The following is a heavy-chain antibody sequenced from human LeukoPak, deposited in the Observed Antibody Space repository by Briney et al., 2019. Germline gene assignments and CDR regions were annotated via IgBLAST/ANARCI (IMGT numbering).Heavy chain of an antibody. V-gene: IGHV3-23*01. CDR1: GFTFSSHA. J-gene: IGHJ4*02. D-gene: IGHD3-22*01. CDR2: ISGSGGST. Sequence: GGSLRLSCAASGFTFSSHAVSWVRQAPGKGLEWVSAISGSGGSTYYADSVRGRFTISRDNPRNTLYLQMNSLRAEDTAVYYCARDRDSSGYYDHWGQGTLVTVTS. CDR3: ARDRDSSGYYDH.